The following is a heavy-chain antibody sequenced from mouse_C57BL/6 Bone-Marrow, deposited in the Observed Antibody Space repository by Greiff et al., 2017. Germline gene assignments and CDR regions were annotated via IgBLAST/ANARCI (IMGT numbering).Heavy chain of an antibody. CDR1: GYTFTGCW. D-gene: IGHD4-1*01. CDR2: FHPNSGST. CDR3: ESWGAWFAY. J-gene: IGHJ3*01. Sequence: VQLQQPGAELVKPGASVKLSCKASGYTFTGCWMHWVKQSPGHGLEWIGTFHPNSGSTNYNEKFKGKATLTEDKSSSTAYMELSSLTSEDSAVYYCESWGAWFAYGGQGNLATVTA. V-gene: IGHV1-64*01.